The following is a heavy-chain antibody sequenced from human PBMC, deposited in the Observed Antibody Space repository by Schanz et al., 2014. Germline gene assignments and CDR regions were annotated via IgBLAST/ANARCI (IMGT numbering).Heavy chain of an antibody. D-gene: IGHD3-22*01. V-gene: IGHV4-39*01. CDR3: ARPSSVVGITGWFDT. Sequence: QLQLRESGPGLVKPSETLSLICSVSGTSITSSTYYWGWIRQPPGKGPEWIGSISYSGNTYYTPSRKSRVTISLDTSKNQFPLKLTSVTAADTAVYYCARPSSVVGITGWFDTWGQGTLVTVSS. CDR2: ISYSGNT. CDR1: GTSITSSTYY. J-gene: IGHJ5*02.